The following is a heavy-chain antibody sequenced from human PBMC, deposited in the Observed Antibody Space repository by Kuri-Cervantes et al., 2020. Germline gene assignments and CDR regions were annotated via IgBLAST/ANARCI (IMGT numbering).Heavy chain of an antibody. J-gene: IGHJ6*02. CDR3: ARGGYGSGSYYYYGMDV. CDR1: GGTFSSYA. Sequence: SVKVSCKASGGTFSSYAICWVRQAPGQGLEWMGGIIPIFGTANYAQKFQGRVTITADESTSTAYMELSSLRSEDTAVYYCARGGYGSGSYYYYGMDVWGQGTTVTVSS. D-gene: IGHD3-10*01. CDR2: IIPIFGTA. V-gene: IGHV1-69*13.